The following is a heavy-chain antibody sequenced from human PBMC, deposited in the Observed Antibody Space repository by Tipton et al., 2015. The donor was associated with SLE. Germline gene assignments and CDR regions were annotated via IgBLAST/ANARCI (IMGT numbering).Heavy chain of an antibody. Sequence: GSLRLSCAASGFTFSSYWMSWVRQAPGKGLEWVANIKQDGSEKYYVDSVKGRFTISRDNAKNSLYLQKNSLRAEDTAVYYCARVGEYYSSSSDYFDYWGQGTLVTVSS. V-gene: IGHV3-7*01. D-gene: IGHD6-6*01. CDR3: ARVGEYYSSSSDYFDY. CDR1: GFTFSSYW. CDR2: IKQDGSEK. J-gene: IGHJ4*02.